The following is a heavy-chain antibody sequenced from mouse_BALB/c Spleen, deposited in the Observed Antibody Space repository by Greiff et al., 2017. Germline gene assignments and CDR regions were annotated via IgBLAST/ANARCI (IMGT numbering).Heavy chain of an antibody. CDR3: ARRHYGSSYGY. J-gene: IGHJ2*01. D-gene: IGHD1-1*01. CDR1: GYTFTNYW. V-gene: IGHV1-63*02. CDR2: IYPGGGYT. Sequence: QVQLKESGAELVRPGTSVKISCKASGYTFTNYWLGWVKQRPGHGLEWIGDIYPGGGYTNYNEKFKGKATLTADTSSSTAYMQLSSLTSEDSAVYFCARRHYGSSYGYWGQGTTLTVSS.